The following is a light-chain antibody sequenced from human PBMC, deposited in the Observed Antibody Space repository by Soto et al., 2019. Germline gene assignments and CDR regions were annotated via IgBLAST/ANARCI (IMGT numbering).Light chain of an antibody. CDR3: AVWDDSLRGV. Sequence: QAVVIQPPSASGTPGQKVTISWSGSSSNIVSNSVYWYQQLPGTAPTLLIYKNNQRPSGVPDRFSGSKSGTSASLAISGLRSEDEADYYCAVWDDSLRGVFGGGTKLTVL. CDR1: SSNIVSNS. CDR2: KNN. J-gene: IGLJ3*02. V-gene: IGLV1-47*01.